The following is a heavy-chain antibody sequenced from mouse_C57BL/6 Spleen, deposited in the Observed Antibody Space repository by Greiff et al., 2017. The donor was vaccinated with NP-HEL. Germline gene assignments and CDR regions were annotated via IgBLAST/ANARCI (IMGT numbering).Heavy chain of an antibody. CDR2: IYPGDGDT. D-gene: IGHD1-1*01. V-gene: IGHV1-82*01. J-gene: IGHJ2*01. CDR1: GYAFSSSW. Sequence: QVQLQQSGPELVKPGASVKISCKASGYAFSSSWMNWVKQRPGKGLEWIGRIYPGDGDTNYNGKFKGKATLTADKSSITADMQLSSLTSEDSAVYFCAREVPTVVIDYWGQGTTLTVSS. CDR3: AREVPTVVIDY.